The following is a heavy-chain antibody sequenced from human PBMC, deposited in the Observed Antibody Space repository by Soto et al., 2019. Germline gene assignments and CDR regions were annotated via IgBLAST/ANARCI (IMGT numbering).Heavy chain of an antibody. Sequence: GESLKISCKGSGYSLTSYWISWVRQMPGKGLEWMGRIDPSDSYTNYSPSFQGHVTISADKSISTAYLQWSSLKASDTAMYYCARQGRYCSSTSCFDYWGQGTLVTVSS. D-gene: IGHD2-2*01. V-gene: IGHV5-10-1*01. CDR3: ARQGRYCSSTSCFDY. J-gene: IGHJ4*02. CDR2: IDPSDSYT. CDR1: GYSLTSYW.